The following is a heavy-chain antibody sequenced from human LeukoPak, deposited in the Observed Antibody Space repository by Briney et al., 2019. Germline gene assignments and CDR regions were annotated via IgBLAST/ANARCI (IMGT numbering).Heavy chain of an antibody. V-gene: IGHV1-8*01. CDR2: MNPNSGNT. D-gene: IGHD2-15*01. J-gene: IGHJ3*02. Sequence: ASVKVSCKASGYTFTSYDINWVRQATGQRLEWMGWMNPNSGNTGYAQKFQGRVTMTRNTSISTAYMELSSLRSEDTAVYYCALTAATILGDAFDIWGQGTMVTVSS. CDR1: GYTFTSYD. CDR3: ALTAATILGDAFDI.